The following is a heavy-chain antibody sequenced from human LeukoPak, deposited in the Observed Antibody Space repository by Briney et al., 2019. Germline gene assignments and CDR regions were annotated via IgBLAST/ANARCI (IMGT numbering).Heavy chain of an antibody. CDR2: IYYSGST. V-gene: IGHV4-59*01. CDR1: GGSISSYY. CDR3: ASDVGGVGGFDY. Sequence: LETLSLTCTVSGGSISSYYWSWIRQPPGKGLEWIGYIYYSGSTNYNPSLKSRVTISVATSKNQFSLKLSSVTAADTAVYYCASDVGGVGGFDYWGQGTLVTVSS. J-gene: IGHJ4*02. D-gene: IGHD3-10*01.